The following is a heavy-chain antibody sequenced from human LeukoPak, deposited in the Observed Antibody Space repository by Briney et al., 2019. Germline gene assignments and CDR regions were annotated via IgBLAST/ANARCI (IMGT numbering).Heavy chain of an antibody. CDR1: GFTFDDYA. J-gene: IGHJ4*02. CDR2: ISWNSGSI. V-gene: IGHV3-9*01. CDR3: AKDIILGSGSPNWFDY. Sequence: GGSLRLSCAASGFTFDDYAMHWVRQAPGKGLEWVSGISWNSGSIGYEDSVKGRFTISRDNAKNSLYLQMNSLRAEDTALYYCAKDIILGSGSPNWFDYWGQGTLVTVSS. D-gene: IGHD3-10*01.